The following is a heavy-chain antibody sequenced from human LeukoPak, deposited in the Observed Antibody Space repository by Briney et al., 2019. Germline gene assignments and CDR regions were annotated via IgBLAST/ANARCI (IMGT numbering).Heavy chain of an antibody. D-gene: IGHD5-18*01. Sequence: SETLSLTCAVSGGSISSSHWWSWVRQPPGKGLEWIGEIYHSGSTNYNPSLKSRVTISVDKSKNQFSLKMTSVTAADTAVYFCARETYTSGLFDYWGQGTQVTVSS. CDR2: IYHSGST. CDR3: ARETYTSGLFDY. J-gene: IGHJ4*02. V-gene: IGHV4-4*02. CDR1: GGSISSSHW.